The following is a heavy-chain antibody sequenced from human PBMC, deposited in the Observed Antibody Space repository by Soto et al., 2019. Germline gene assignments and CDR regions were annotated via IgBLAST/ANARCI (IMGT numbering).Heavy chain of an antibody. V-gene: IGHV3-23*01. J-gene: IGHJ4*02. CDR1: GFTFSSYA. D-gene: IGHD6-19*01. Sequence: PGGSLRLSCAASGFTFSSYAMSWVRQAPGKGLEWVSAISGSGGSTYYADSVKGRFTISRDNSKNTLYLQMNSLRAEDTAVYYCAKDRGIAVAGTGLRSFDYWGQGTLVTVSS. CDR3: AKDRGIAVAGTGLRSFDY. CDR2: ISGSGGST.